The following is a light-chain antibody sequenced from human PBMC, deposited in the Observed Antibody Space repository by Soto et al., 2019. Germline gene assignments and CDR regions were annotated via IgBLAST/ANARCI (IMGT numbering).Light chain of an antibody. CDR1: SGYSNYK. CDR2: VGTGGIVG. CDR3: GADHGSGSNFPHVV. V-gene: IGLV9-49*01. Sequence: QPVLTQPPSASASLGASVTLTCTLSSGYSNYKVDWYQQRPGKGPRFVMRVGTGGIVGSKGDGIPDRFSVLGSGLNRYLTIKNIQEEDESDYHCGADHGSGSNFPHVVFGGGTKSPS. J-gene: IGLJ2*01.